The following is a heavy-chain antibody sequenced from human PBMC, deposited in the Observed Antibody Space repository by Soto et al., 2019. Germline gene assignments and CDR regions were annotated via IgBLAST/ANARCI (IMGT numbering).Heavy chain of an antibody. D-gene: IGHD3-22*01. CDR2: ISGTGGST. CDR3: ATEMISGYCLFDY. J-gene: IGHJ4*02. V-gene: IGHV3-23*01. CDR1: GFTFTSYA. Sequence: EVQLLQSGGGLVQPGGSLRLSCAASGFTFTSYAMSWVRQAPGKGLEWVSTISGTGGSTYYPDSVKGRFTISRDNSKNTVYLQMNSLRAEDAAVYYCATEMISGYCLFDYWGQGSLVTVSS.